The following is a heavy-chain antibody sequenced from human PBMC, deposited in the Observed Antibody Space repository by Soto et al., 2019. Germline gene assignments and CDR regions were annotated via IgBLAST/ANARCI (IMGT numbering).Heavy chain of an antibody. CDR3: AGALYYGDYPRRGDYKSEYFQH. Sequence: GGSLRLSCAASGFTFSSYSMNWVRQAPGKGLEWVSYISSSSSTIYYADSVKGRFTISRDNAKNSLYLQMNSLRAEDTAVYYCAGALYYGDYPRRGDYKSEYFQHWGQGTLVTVSS. CDR2: ISSSSSTI. J-gene: IGHJ1*01. V-gene: IGHV3-48*01. D-gene: IGHD4-17*01. CDR1: GFTFSSYS.